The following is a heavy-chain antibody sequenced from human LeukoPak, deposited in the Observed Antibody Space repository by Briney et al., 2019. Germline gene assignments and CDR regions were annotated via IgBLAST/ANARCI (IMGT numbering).Heavy chain of an antibody. D-gene: IGHD1-26*01. V-gene: IGHV3-64*01. CDR1: GIIFSNYA. Sequence: GGSLRLSCAASGIIFSNYAMHWVRQGPGKGLECISTISSDGGSTYYANSVKGRFTISRDNSKNTLYLQMGSLRAEDMAVYYCARGRQGAKTRYFDLWGRGTRVTVSS. CDR2: ISSDGGST. J-gene: IGHJ2*01. CDR3: ARGRQGAKTRYFDL.